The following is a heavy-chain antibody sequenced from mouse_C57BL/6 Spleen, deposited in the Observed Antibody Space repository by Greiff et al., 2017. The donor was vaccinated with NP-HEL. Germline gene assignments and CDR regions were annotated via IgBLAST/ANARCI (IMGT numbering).Heavy chain of an antibody. V-gene: IGHV5-17*01. CDR1: GFTFSDYG. Sequence: EVMLVESGGGLVKPGGSLKLSCAASGFTFSDYGMHWVRQAPEKGLEWVAYISSGSSTIYYADTVKGRFTISRDNAKNPLYLQMTSLRSEDAALCYCGRPTRYYAMDYWGQGTSVTVSS. CDR2: ISSGSSTI. D-gene: IGHD4-1*02. J-gene: IGHJ4*01. CDR3: GRPTRYYAMDY.